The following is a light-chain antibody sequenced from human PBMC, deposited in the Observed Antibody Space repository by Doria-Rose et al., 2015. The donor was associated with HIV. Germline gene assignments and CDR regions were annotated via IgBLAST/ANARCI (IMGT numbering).Light chain of an antibody. Sequence: TQSPESLGMSLGGRATLNCKPNQSLLYTSKNYLAWYQQKPGQPPKLLIYWVSTRQSGVPARFSGSGSGTDFTLTISSLEAEDVAVYYCQQYYDTPSFGPGTTVDIK. CDR2: WVS. CDR3: QQYYDTPS. CDR1: QSLLYTSKNY. V-gene: IGKV4-1*01. J-gene: IGKJ3*01.